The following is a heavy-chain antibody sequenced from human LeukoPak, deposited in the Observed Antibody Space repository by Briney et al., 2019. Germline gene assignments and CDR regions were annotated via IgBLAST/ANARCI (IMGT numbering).Heavy chain of an antibody. V-gene: IGHV3-11*04. D-gene: IGHD2-8*01. Sequence: GGSLRLSCAASGFTFSDYYMSWIRQAPGKGLEWVSYISSSGSTIYYADSVKGRFTISRDNAKNSLYLQMNSLRAEDTAVYYCAREEKDIVLMVYAGDAFDIWGQGTMVTVSS. CDR3: AREEKDIVLMVYAGDAFDI. J-gene: IGHJ3*02. CDR2: ISSSGSTI. CDR1: GFTFSDYY.